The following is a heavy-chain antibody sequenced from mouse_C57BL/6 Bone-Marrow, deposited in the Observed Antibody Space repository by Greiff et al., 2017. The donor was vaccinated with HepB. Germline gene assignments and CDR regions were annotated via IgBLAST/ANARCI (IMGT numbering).Heavy chain of an antibody. V-gene: IGHV1-64*01. CDR2: IHPNSGST. J-gene: IGHJ1*03. CDR3: ARSHYGSSYRYVDV. CDR1: GYTFTSYW. Sequence: QVQLQQPGAELVKPGASVKLSCKASGYTFTSYWMHWVKQRPGQGLEWIGMIHPNSGSTNYNEKFKSKATLTVDKSSSTAYMQLSSLTSEDSAVYFCARSHYGSSYRYVDVWGTGTTVTVSS. D-gene: IGHD1-1*01.